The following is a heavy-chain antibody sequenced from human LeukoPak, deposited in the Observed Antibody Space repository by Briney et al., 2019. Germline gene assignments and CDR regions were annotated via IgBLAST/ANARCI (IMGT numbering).Heavy chain of an antibody. D-gene: IGHD4-17*01. J-gene: IGHJ4*02. CDR1: GFTFSSHE. CDR2: ISSSGTTI. Sequence: GGSLRLSCAASGFTFSSHEMNWGRQAPGKGLEWLSYISSSGTTIKYADSVKGRFTISRDNAKNSLYLQVNSLRAEDTAVYYCARIMITVTTSDYWGQGTLVTVSS. CDR3: ARIMITVTTSDY. V-gene: IGHV3-48*03.